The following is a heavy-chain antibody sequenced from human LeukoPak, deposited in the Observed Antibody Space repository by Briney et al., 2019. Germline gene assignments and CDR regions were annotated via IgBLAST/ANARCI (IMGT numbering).Heavy chain of an antibody. D-gene: IGHD1-26*01. CDR3: ARATWDNDFDY. J-gene: IGHJ4*01. Sequence: ASVKVSCKSSGYTFTSYDFNWVRQATGQGLEWMGWMNPNSGNTGYAQKFQGRVTMTRNTSISTAYMELSSLRSEDTAVYYCARATWDNDFDYWGQGTLVTVSS. CDR2: MNPNSGNT. CDR1: GYTFTSYD. V-gene: IGHV1-8*01.